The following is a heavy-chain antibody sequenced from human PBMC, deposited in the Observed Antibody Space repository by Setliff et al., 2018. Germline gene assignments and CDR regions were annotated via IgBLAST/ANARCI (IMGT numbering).Heavy chain of an antibody. V-gene: IGHV4-39*07. D-gene: IGHD3-3*01. CDR2: IYYSGST. J-gene: IGHJ4*02. Sequence: SETLSLTCTVSGGSISSSSYYWGWIRQPPGKGLEWIGSIYYSGSTYYNPSLKSRVTISVDTSKNQFSLKLSSVTAADTAVYYCASRATYYNFWSGYYLYWGQGTLVTVS. CDR1: GGSISSSSYY. CDR3: ASRATYYNFWSGYYLY.